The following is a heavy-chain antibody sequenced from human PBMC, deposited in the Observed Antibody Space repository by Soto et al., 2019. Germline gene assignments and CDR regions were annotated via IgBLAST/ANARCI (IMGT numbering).Heavy chain of an antibody. V-gene: IGHV4-30-4*01. J-gene: IGHJ5*02. CDR2: IYYSGST. CDR1: GGSVSNGDYY. CDR3: DREVGNNCFDP. D-gene: IGHD1-26*01. Sequence: QVQLQESGPGLVKPSQTLSLTCTVSGGSVSNGDYYWSWIRQPPGTGLEWIGYIYYSGSTYYNQSLKNRVTKSLDTSKIQYSLKLSSVTAADTAVYYCDREVGNNCFDPWGQGTLVTVSS.